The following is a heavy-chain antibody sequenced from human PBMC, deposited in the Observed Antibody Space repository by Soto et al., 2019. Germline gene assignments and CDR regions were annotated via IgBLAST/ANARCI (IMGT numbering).Heavy chain of an antibody. D-gene: IGHD3-22*01. CDR2: IYYSGST. CDR3: ARSGYYYDSSGYQSVWY. J-gene: IGHJ4*02. V-gene: IGHV4-39*01. Sequence: PSETLSLTCTVSGGSISSSSYYWGWIRQPPGKGLEWIGSIYYSGSTYYNPSLKSRVTISVDTSKNQFSLKLSSVTAADTAVYYCARSGYYYDSSGYQSVWYWGQGTLVTVSS. CDR1: GGSISSSSYY.